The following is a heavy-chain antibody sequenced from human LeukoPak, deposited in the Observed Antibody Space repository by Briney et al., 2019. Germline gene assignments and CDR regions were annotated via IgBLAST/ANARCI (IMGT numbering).Heavy chain of an antibody. CDR3: ARYGSGSYFPPNWFDP. D-gene: IGHD3-10*01. CDR1: GFTFSSYS. J-gene: IGHJ5*02. V-gene: IGHV3-21*01. Sequence: GGSLRLSCAASGFTFSSYSMNWVRQAPGKGLEWVSSISSSSSYIYYADSVKGRFTISRDNANNSLYLQMNSLRAEDTAVYYCARYGSGSYFPPNWFDPWGQGTLVTVSS. CDR2: ISSSSSYI.